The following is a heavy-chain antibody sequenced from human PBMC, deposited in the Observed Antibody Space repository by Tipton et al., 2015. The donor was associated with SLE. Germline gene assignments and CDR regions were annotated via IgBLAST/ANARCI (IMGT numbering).Heavy chain of an antibody. D-gene: IGHD5-12*01. J-gene: IGHJ2*01. CDR3: ASTGYSSYWYFDL. Sequence: TLSLTCTVSGGSISSGSYYWSWIRQPAGKGLEWIGYIYTSGSTNYNPSLKSRVTISVDTSKNQFSLKLSSVTAADTAVYYCASTGYSSYWYFDLWGRGTLVTVSS. CDR1: GGSISSGSYY. V-gene: IGHV4-61*09. CDR2: IYTSGST.